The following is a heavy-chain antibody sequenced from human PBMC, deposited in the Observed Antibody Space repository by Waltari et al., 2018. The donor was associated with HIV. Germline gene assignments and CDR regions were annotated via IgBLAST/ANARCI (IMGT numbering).Heavy chain of an antibody. J-gene: IGHJ4*02. CDR3: ARDWWQLPSGGYFFDY. CDR1: SFTFTAYY. V-gene: IGHV1-2*02. CDR2: INPKSGVT. D-gene: IGHD2-15*01. Sequence: VQLLQSGAEVKKPGASVKVSCTASSFTFTAYYVHWVRQAPGQGLEWMGWINPKSGVTHFAQNFQGRINMTRDTSIKTAYLELSRLQSDDTAVYYCARDWWQLPSGGYFFDYWGQGTLVTVSS.